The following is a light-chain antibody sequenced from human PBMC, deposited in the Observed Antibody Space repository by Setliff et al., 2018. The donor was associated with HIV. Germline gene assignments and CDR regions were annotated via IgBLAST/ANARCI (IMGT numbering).Light chain of an antibody. J-gene: IGLJ2*01. CDR2: EVD. CDR3: CSYGSGDIRV. V-gene: IGLV2-23*02. Sequence: QSALTQPASVSGSPGQSITISCTGSSSDVGNTLSVSWYQQNVGEVPKLLIYEVDRRPSGISHRFSGSKSGNTASLTISGLQVEDEADYYCCSYGSGDIRVFGGGTKVTVL. CDR1: SSDVGNTLS.